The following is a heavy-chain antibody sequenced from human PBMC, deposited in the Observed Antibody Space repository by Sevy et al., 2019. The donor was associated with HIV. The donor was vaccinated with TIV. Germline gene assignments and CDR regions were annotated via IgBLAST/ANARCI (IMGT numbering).Heavy chain of an antibody. J-gene: IGHJ4*02. D-gene: IGHD4-17*01. CDR3: ARVEATVTTFDY. Sequence: SETLSLTCTVSGGSISSYYWSWIRQPPGKGLEWIGYIYYSGSTNYSPSLKSRVTISVDTSKNQFSLKLSSVTAADTAVYYCARVEATVTTFDYWGQGTLVTVSS. V-gene: IGHV4-59*01. CDR2: IYYSGST. CDR1: GGSISSYY.